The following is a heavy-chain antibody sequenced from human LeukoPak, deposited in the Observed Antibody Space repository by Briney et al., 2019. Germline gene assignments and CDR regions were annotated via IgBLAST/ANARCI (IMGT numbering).Heavy chain of an antibody. D-gene: IGHD6-13*01. CDR2: IWYVGSNK. Sequence: GGSLRLSCAASGFTFSSYGMHWVRQAPGKGLEWVAVIWYVGSNKYYADSVKGRFTISRDNSKNTLYLQMNSLRAEDTAVYYCARDSVRYSSSWYNWFDPWGQGTLVTVSS. CDR1: GFTFSSYG. V-gene: IGHV3-33*01. CDR3: ARDSVRYSSSWYNWFDP. J-gene: IGHJ5*02.